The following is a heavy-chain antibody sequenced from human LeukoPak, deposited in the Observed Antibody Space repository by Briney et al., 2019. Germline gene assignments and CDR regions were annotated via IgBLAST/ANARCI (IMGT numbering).Heavy chain of an antibody. CDR1: GFTFDDYA. Sequence: GGSLRLSCAASGFTFDDYAMHWVRQAPGKGLEWVSGISWNSGSIGYADSVKGRFTISRDNAKNSLYLQMNSLRAEDTALYYCAKGWFGEPYDAFDIWGQGTVVTVSS. J-gene: IGHJ3*02. CDR2: ISWNSGSI. D-gene: IGHD3-10*01. V-gene: IGHV3-9*01. CDR3: AKGWFGEPYDAFDI.